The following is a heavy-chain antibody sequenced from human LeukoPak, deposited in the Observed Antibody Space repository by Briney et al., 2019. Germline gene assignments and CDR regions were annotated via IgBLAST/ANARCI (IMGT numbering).Heavy chain of an antibody. CDR1: GGSISSYY. J-gene: IGHJ6*03. Sequence: SETLSLTCTVSGGSISSYYWSWIRQSAGKGLEWIGRIYTSGSTNYNPSLKSRVTMSVDTSKNQSSLRLSSVTAADTAVYYCARDDYYYDSSGYYPHYHYYMDVWGKGTTVTVSS. CDR2: IYTSGST. CDR3: ARDDYYYDSSGYYPHYHYYMDV. V-gene: IGHV4-4*07. D-gene: IGHD3-22*01.